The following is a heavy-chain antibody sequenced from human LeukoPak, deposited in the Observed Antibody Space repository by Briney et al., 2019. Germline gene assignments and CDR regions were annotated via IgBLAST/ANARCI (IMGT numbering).Heavy chain of an antibody. CDR3: SRESGAFCPFGY. J-gene: IGHJ4*02. D-gene: IGHD1-26*01. CDR1: GGSISSTNW. V-gene: IGHV4-4*02. Sequence: PSETLSLTCGVSGGSISSTNWWRWVRQPPGQRLEWIGEISLTGRTNYNPSLNGRVTMSLDESRNQLSLNLTSVTAADTAIYYCSRESGAFCPFGYWGQGTLAIVPP. CDR2: ISLTGRT.